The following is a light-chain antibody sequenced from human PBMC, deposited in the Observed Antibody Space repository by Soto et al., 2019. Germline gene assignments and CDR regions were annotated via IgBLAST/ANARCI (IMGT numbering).Light chain of an antibody. Sequence: DLVVSQTPAGLSGPPGPRSSFNIQSGXSLLHTDGKPYLNWYLYEQGQPAQFLIYKDNNRFSRDPERFRLRASGTDLTLRISRLEAEYAGVNYCMQSVHLAIT. J-gene: IGKJ5*01. CDR3: MQSVHLAIT. CDR1: XSLLHTDGKPY. V-gene: IGKV2D-29*01. CDR2: KDN.